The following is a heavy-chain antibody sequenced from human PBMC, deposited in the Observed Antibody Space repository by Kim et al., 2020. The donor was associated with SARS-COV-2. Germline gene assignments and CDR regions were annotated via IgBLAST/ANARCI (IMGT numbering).Heavy chain of an antibody. CDR1: GFTFSSYA. J-gene: IGHJ4*02. Sequence: GGSLRLSCAASGFTFSSYAMSWVRQAPGKGLEWVSAISGNGGSTYYADSVKGRFTISRDNSKNTLYLQMNSLRAEDTAVYYCAKDYYYGSGSYDFFDYWGQGTLVTVSS. CDR3: AKDYYYGSGSYDFFDY. CDR2: ISGNGGST. V-gene: IGHV3-23*01. D-gene: IGHD3-10*01.